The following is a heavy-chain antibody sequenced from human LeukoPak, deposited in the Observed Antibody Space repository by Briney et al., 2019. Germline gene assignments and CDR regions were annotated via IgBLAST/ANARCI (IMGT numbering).Heavy chain of an antibody. CDR2: MHHSGST. CDR1: GYSISTDYH. CDR3: ARDRSYYTFDY. V-gene: IGHV4-38-2*02. Sequence: SETLSLTCAVSGYSISTDYHWGWIRQPPGKGLEWIGSMHHSGSTYYNPSLKSRVTISLDTSKNQVSLKLNSVTAADTVVYYCARDRSYYTFDYWGQGTLVTVSA. J-gene: IGHJ4*02. D-gene: IGHD3-10*01.